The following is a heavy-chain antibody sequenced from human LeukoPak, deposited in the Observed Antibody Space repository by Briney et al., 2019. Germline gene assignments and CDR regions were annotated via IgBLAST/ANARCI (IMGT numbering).Heavy chain of an antibody. CDR3: ARAPMSYDSSGFGGAFDI. V-gene: IGHV3-30*03. CDR1: GFTFSSYS. Sequence: SGGSLRLSCAASGFTFSSYSMNWVRQAPGKGLEWVAVISYDGTNKYYADSVKGRFTISRDNSKNTMYLQMNSLRAEDTAMYYCARAPMSYDSSGFGGAFDIWGQGTMVTVSS. CDR2: ISYDGTNK. J-gene: IGHJ3*02. D-gene: IGHD3-22*01.